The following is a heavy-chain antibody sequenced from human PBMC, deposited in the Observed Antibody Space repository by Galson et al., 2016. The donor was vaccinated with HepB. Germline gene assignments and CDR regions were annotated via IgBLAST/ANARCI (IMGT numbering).Heavy chain of an antibody. CDR1: GYIFTAHY. J-gene: IGHJ4*02. V-gene: IGHV1-2*02. Sequence: SVKVSCKAAGYIFTAHYLHWVRQAPGQGLQWMGWINPSNGGTKYAQKFQGRVTMTRDTSISTAYMELNRLTSDDTAVFYCVRGWGAYWGQGTSLTVSS. D-gene: IGHD1-26*01. CDR2: INPSNGGT. CDR3: VRGWGAY.